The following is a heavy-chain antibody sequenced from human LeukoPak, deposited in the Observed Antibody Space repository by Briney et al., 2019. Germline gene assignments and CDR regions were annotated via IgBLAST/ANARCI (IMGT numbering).Heavy chain of an antibody. Sequence: SETLSLTCAVYGGSFSGYYWSWIRQPPGKGLEWIGEINHSGSTNYNPSLKSRVTISVDTSKNQFSLKLSSVTAADTAVYYCARVGKDGYNYGFWGQGTLVTVSS. CDR1: GGSFSGYY. CDR3: ARVGKDGYNYGF. CDR2: INHSGST. J-gene: IGHJ4*02. D-gene: IGHD5-24*01. V-gene: IGHV4-34*01.